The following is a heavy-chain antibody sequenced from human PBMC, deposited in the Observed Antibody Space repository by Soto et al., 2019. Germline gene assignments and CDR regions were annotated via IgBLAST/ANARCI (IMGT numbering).Heavy chain of an antibody. V-gene: IGHV3-33*07. CDR1: GFTFSSFG. D-gene: IGHD3-16*01. J-gene: IGHJ4*02. Sequence: LRLSCAASGFTFSSFGMYWVRQAPGKGLEWVANIWSDGTNKYYADSVRGRFTISRDNSMNTLDLEMNSLRADDTAVYYCARENVAYRFGTLDYWGQGNLVTVSS. CDR3: ARENVAYRFGTLDY. CDR2: IWSDGTNK.